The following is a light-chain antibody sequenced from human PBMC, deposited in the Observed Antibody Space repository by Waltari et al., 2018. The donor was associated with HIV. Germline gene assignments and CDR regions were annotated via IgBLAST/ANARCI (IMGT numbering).Light chain of an antibody. CDR1: SPNIGNNA. V-gene: IGLV1-36*01. Sequence: QSVLTQPPSVSEAPRQRVHIPCSGSSPNIGNNAVNWYQQLPGKAPKLLIYYNDLLSSGVSDRFSGSKSGTSASLAISGLQSEDEADYYCAAWDDSLHGVVFGGGTKLTVL. J-gene: IGLJ3*02. CDR2: YND. CDR3: AAWDDSLHGVV.